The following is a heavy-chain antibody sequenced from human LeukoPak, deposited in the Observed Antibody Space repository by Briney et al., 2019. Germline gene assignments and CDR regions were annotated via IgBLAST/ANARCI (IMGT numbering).Heavy chain of an antibody. J-gene: IGHJ4*02. Sequence: GGSLRLSCAASGFTFSSYAMSWVRQAPGKGLEWVSAISGSGGSTYYADSVKGRFTISRDNSKNTLYLQMNSLRAEDTAVYYCARDPGAFGENLDYWGQGTLATVSS. CDR3: ARDPGAFGENLDY. CDR2: ISGSGGST. CDR1: GFTFSSYA. V-gene: IGHV3-23*01. D-gene: IGHD3-10*01.